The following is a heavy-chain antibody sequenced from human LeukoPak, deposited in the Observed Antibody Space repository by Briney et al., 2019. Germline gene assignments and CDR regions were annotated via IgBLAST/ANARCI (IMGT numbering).Heavy chain of an antibody. J-gene: IGHJ3*02. CDR3: ARALPYIIVGAIDAFDI. Sequence: GGSLRLSCAASGFTFSSYDMHWVRQATGKGLEWVSAIGTAGDTYYPGSVKGRFTISRENAKNSLYLQMNSLRAGDTAVYYCARALPYIIVGAIDAFDIWGQGTMVTVSS. CDR2: IGTAGDT. D-gene: IGHD1-26*01. CDR1: GFTFSSYD. V-gene: IGHV3-13*01.